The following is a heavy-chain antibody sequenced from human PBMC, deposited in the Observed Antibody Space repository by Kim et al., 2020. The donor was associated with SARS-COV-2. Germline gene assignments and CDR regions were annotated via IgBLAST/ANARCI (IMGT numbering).Heavy chain of an antibody. CDR2: ST. V-gene: IGHV3-23*01. D-gene: IGHD2-15*01. Sequence: STYYADSVKGRFTSSRDNSKNTLYLQMNSLRAEDTAVYYCAKELGGLYDYWGQGTLVTVSS. J-gene: IGHJ4*02. CDR3: AKELGGLYDY.